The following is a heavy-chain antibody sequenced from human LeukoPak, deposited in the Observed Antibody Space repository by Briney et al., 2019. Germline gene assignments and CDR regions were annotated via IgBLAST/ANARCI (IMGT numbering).Heavy chain of an antibody. J-gene: IGHJ4*02. V-gene: IGHV3-48*04. CDR2: ISSSSSTI. Sequence: GGSLRLSRAASGFTFSSYSMNWVRQAPGKGLEWVSYISSSSSTIYYADSVKGRFTISRDNAKNSLYLQMNSLRAEDTAVYYCARDYGSGSYYNTAYWGQGTLVTVSS. D-gene: IGHD3-10*01. CDR3: ARDYGSGSYYNTAY. CDR1: GFTFSSYS.